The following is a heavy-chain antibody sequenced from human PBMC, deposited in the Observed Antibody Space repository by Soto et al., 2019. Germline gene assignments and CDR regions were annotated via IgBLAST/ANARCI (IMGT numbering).Heavy chain of an antibody. CDR2: ISYDGSNK. V-gene: IGHV3-30*18. J-gene: IGHJ4*02. CDR1: GFTFSSYG. Sequence: GGSLRLSCAASGFTFSSYGMHWVRQAPGKGLEWVAVISYDGSNKYYADSVKGRFTISRDNSKNTLYLQMNSLRAEDTAVYYCAKDPRGSRYYDFWSGYYYYFDYWGQGTLVTVSS. D-gene: IGHD3-3*01. CDR3: AKDPRGSRYYDFWSGYYYYFDY.